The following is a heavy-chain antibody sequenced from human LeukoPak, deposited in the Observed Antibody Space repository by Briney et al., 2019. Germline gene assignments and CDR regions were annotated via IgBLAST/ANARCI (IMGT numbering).Heavy chain of an antibody. V-gene: IGHV3-9*01. Sequence: GGSLRLSCAASGFTFDDYAMHWVRQAPGKGLEWVSGISWNSGSIGYADSVKGRFTISRDNAKNSLYLQMNSLRDEDTAVYYCARDDDSSGYLDYWGQGTLVTVSS. CDR3: ARDDDSSGYLDY. CDR2: ISWNSGSI. D-gene: IGHD3-22*01. CDR1: GFTFDDYA. J-gene: IGHJ4*02.